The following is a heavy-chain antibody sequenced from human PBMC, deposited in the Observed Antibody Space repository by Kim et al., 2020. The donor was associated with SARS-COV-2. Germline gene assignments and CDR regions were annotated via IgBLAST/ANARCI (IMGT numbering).Heavy chain of an antibody. V-gene: IGHV3-11*04. D-gene: IGHD6-13*01. Sequence: DAVKGRSSISRDNAKNSRYLQMNSLRAEDTAVYYCARDLAAAGTMWFDPWGQGTLVTIAS. J-gene: IGHJ5*02. CDR3: ARDLAAAGTMWFDP.